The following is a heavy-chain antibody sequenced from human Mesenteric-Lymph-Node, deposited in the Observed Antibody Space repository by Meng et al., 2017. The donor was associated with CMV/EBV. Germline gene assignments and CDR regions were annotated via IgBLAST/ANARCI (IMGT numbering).Heavy chain of an antibody. D-gene: IGHD6-6*01. Sequence: SGYSCTSYWVSWVRQMPGNGLEWMGRIDPSDSYTNYSPSFQGHVTISADKSISTAYLQWSSLKASDTAMYYCARHAYSSSSEDFDYWGQGTLVTVSS. CDR3: ARHAYSSSSEDFDY. V-gene: IGHV5-10-1*01. CDR1: GYSCTSYW. J-gene: IGHJ4*02. CDR2: IDPSDSYT.